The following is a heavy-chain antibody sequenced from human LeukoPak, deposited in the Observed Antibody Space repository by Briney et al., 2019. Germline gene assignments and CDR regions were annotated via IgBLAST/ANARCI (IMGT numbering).Heavy chain of an antibody. V-gene: IGHV4-34*01. Sequence: PSETLSLTCAVYGGSFSGYYWSWIRQPPGTGLEWIGEINHSGSTNYNPSLKSRVTISVDTSKNQFSLKLSSVTAADTAVYYCARGRWLANYFDYWGQGTLVTVSS. CDR1: GGSFSGYY. J-gene: IGHJ4*02. D-gene: IGHD5-24*01. CDR3: ARGRWLANYFDY. CDR2: INHSGST.